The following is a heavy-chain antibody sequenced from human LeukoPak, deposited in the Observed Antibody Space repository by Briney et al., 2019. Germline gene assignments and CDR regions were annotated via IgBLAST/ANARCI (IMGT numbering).Heavy chain of an antibody. CDR1: GFTFSSYA. V-gene: IGHV3-23*01. D-gene: IGHD2-2*01. CDR3: ATDCSSTSCFDY. Sequence: GGSLRLFCAASGFTFSSYAMSWVRQAPGKGLEWVSAISGSGGSTYYADSVKGRFTISRDNSKNTLYLQMNSLRAEDTAVYYCATDCSSTSCFDYWGQGTLVTVSS. J-gene: IGHJ4*02. CDR2: ISGSGGST.